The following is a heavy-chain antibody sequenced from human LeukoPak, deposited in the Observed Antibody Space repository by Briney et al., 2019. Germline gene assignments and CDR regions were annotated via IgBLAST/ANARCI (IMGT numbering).Heavy chain of an antibody. CDR2: IDYSGST. J-gene: IGHJ3*02. CDR1: RGSISSSNW. Sequence: SGTLSLTCAVSRGSISSSNWWSCVRQPPGKGLEWIGYIDYSGSTNYNPSLKSRVTISVDTSKNQFSLKLSSVTAADTAVYYCASLGILEARAFDIWGQGTMVTVSS. V-gene: IGHV4-4*02. CDR3: ASLGILEARAFDI. D-gene: IGHD3-3*01.